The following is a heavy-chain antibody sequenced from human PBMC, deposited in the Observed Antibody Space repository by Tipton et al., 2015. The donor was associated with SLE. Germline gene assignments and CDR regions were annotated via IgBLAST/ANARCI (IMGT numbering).Heavy chain of an antibody. V-gene: IGHV4-59*01. CDR3: ARDLDGYNYGDY. D-gene: IGHD5-24*01. J-gene: IGHJ4*02. CDR1: GGSFSGYY. Sequence: TLSLTCAVYGGSFSGYYWSWIRQPPGKGLEWIGNIFYSGRTDYNPSLKSRVTMSLDTSENQFSLKLSSVTAADTAVYYCARDLDGYNYGDYWGQGILVTVSS. CDR2: IFYSGRT.